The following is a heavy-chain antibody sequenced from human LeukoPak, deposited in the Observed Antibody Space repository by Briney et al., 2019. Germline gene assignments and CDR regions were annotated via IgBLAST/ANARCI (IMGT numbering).Heavy chain of an antibody. V-gene: IGHV3-21*01. CDR3: AKEWGYPSFDY. CDR2: ISSSSSYI. D-gene: IGHD5-18*01. CDR1: GFTFSSYS. Sequence: PGGSLRLSCAASGFTFSSYSMNWVRQAPGKGLEWVSSISSSSSYIYYADSVKGRFTISRDNSRNTLYLQMNSLRAEDTAVYYCAKEWGYPSFDYWGQGTLVTVSS. J-gene: IGHJ4*02.